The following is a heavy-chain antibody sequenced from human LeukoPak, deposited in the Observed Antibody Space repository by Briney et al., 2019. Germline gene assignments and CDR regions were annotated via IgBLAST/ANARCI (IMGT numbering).Heavy chain of an antibody. CDR1: GFTFNNYA. D-gene: IGHD1-26*01. Sequence: GGSLRLSCVASGFTFNNYAMSWVRQAPGKGLEWVAVISYDGSNKYYADSVKGRFSISRDNSKNTLYLQMNSLRPEDTAVFYCAKGGGGSYLRFDYWGQGTLVTVSS. CDR3: AKGGGGSYLRFDY. J-gene: IGHJ4*02. CDR2: ISYDGSNK. V-gene: IGHV3-30*18.